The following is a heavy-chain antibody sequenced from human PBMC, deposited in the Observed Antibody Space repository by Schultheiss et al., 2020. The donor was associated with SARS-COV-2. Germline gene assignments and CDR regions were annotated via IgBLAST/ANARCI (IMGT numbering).Heavy chain of an antibody. Sequence: GGSLRLSCAASGFTFSSYAMSWVRQAPGKGLEWVSAISGSGGSTAYADSVKGRFTISRDNSKNTLYLQMNSLRAEDTAVYYCTTARHQTEGDYWGQGTLVTVSS. J-gene: IGHJ4*02. CDR2: ISGSGGST. V-gene: IGHV3-23*01. CDR1: GFTFSSYA. D-gene: IGHD2-21*02. CDR3: TTARHQTEGDY.